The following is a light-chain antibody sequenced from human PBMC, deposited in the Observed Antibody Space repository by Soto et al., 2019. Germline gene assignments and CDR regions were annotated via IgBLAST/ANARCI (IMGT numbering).Light chain of an antibody. V-gene: IGKV3-20*01. J-gene: IGKJ5*01. Sequence: EIVLTQSPGTLSLSPGERATLSCRASQSLSSNYLAWHQRKPGQAPRLLMFGAFSRASAIPDRFSGSGSGTDFTLTINRVEPEDSAVYYCQQYYTLITFGQGTRLAIK. CDR2: GAF. CDR1: QSLSSNY. CDR3: QQYYTLIT.